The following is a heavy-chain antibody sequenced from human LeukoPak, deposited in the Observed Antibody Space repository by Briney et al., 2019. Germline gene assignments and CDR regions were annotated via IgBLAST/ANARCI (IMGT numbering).Heavy chain of an antibody. D-gene: IGHD3-10*01. CDR2: INHSGST. V-gene: IGHV4-34*01. Sequence: SETLSLTCAVYGGSFSGYYWSWIRQPPGKGLEWIGEINHSGSTNYNPSLKSRVTISVDTSKNQFSLKLSSVTAADTAVYYCASLSGTYPYYFDYWGQGTLVTVSS. J-gene: IGHJ4*02. CDR1: GGSFSGYY. CDR3: ASLSGTYPYYFDY.